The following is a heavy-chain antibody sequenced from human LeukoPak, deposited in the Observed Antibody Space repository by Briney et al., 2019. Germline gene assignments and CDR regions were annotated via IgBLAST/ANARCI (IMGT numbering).Heavy chain of an antibody. J-gene: IGHJ4*02. CDR1: GFTFSSYG. CDR2: IWYDGNNK. V-gene: IGHV3-33*01. CDR3: ARDYYDSSGNHTREFDY. Sequence: GGSLRLSCAASGFTFSSYGMHWVRQAPGKGLEWVAVIWYDGNNKYYADSVKGRFTISRDNSKNTLYLQMNSLRAEDTAVYYCARDYYDSSGNHTREFDYWSQGTLVTVSS. D-gene: IGHD3-22*01.